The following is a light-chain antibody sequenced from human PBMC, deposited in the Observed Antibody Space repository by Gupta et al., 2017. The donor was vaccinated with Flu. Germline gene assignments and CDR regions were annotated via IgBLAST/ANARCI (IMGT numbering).Light chain of an antibody. CDR1: QDISTW. V-gene: IGKV1-12*01. Sequence: DIQMTQSPSSVSASVGDRVTITCRASQDISTWLAWYQQKPGKAPKLLISAASSLQSGAPSRFSGSGSGTDFTLTISGLQPEDLGTYYCQQASSVPGWTFGQGTKVEIQ. CDR3: QQASSVPGWT. J-gene: IGKJ1*01. CDR2: AAS.